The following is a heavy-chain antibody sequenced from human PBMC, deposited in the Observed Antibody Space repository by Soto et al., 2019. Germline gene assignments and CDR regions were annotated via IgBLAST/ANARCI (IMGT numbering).Heavy chain of an antibody. D-gene: IGHD3-22*01. Sequence: EVPLLESGGGLVQPGGSLRLSCAASGFTFSSYAMSWVRQAPGKGLEWVSAISGSGGSTYYADSVKGRFTISRDNSKNTLYLHMNSLRAEGTAVHYCAKARADYYDSSGYPVDYWGQGTLVTVSS. CDR2: ISGSGGST. V-gene: IGHV3-23*01. J-gene: IGHJ4*02. CDR1: GFTFSSYA. CDR3: AKARADYYDSSGYPVDY.